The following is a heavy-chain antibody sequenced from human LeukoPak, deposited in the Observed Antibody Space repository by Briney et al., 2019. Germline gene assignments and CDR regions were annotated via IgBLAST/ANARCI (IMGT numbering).Heavy chain of an antibody. D-gene: IGHD5-12*01. V-gene: IGHV1-18*03. J-gene: IGHJ4*02. Sequence: GASVKVSCKTSGYTFNSYGISWVRQAPGQGLEWMGWISAYNGNTNYAQKFQGRLTMTTDTSTSTAYMEMRSLRSDDMAVYYCARAEPLVATIFDYWGQGTLVTVSS. CDR2: ISAYNGNT. CDR3: ARAEPLVATIFDY. CDR1: GYTFNSYG.